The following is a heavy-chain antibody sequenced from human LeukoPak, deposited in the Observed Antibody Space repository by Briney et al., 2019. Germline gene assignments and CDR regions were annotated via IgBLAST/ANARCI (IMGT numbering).Heavy chain of an antibody. CDR1: GFTFSTYW. Sequence: GGSLRLSCAVSGFTFSTYWMHWVRQAPGKGLVWVSRINNDGEKTTYADSVKGRFTISRDNAKKTLFLQMNSLRIEDTAVYYCARDRRFLEWLLRGYYFDYRGQGTLVTVSS. V-gene: IGHV3-74*01. CDR2: INNDGEKT. D-gene: IGHD3-3*01. CDR3: ARDRRFLEWLLRGYYFDY. J-gene: IGHJ4*02.